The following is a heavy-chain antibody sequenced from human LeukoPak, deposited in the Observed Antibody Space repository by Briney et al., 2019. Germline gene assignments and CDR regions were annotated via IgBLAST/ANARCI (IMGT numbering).Heavy chain of an antibody. CDR2: ISYDGSNK. Sequence: GGSLRLSCAASGFTFSSYAMHWVRQAPGKGLEWVAVISYDGSNKYYADSVKGRFTISRDNSKNTLYLQMNSLRAEDTAVYYCARDELADYYDSSGYLFDYWGQGTLVTVSS. V-gene: IGHV3-30-3*01. J-gene: IGHJ4*02. D-gene: IGHD3-22*01. CDR1: GFTFSSYA. CDR3: ARDELADYYDSSGYLFDY.